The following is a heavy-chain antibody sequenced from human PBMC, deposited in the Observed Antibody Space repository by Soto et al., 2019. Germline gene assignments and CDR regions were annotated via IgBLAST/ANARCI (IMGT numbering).Heavy chain of an antibody. CDR2: IKSKTDGGTT. D-gene: IGHD4-17*01. Sequence: PGGSLRLSCAASGFTFTNAWMTWVRQGPGKGLEWVGRIKSKTDGGTTDYAAPVKGRFTISRDDSKNTLYLQMNSLKTEDTAVYYCTTDETRDYDFDYWGQGTLVTVSS. CDR3: TTDETRDYDFDY. V-gene: IGHV3-15*01. CDR1: GFTFTNAW. J-gene: IGHJ4*02.